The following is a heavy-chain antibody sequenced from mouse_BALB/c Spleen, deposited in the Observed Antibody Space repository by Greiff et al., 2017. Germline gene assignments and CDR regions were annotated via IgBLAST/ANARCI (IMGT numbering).Heavy chain of an antibody. J-gene: IGHJ1*01. D-gene: IGHD1-1*01. Sequence: EVHLVESGGGLVQPGGSLRLSCATSGFTFTDYYMSWVRQSPGKALEWLGFIRNKANGYTTEYSASVKGLFTISRDNSQSILYLQMNTLKAEDSATYYSARDIADHWYFDVWGAGTTVTVSS. CDR2: IRNKANGYTT. CDR1: GFTFTDYY. CDR3: ARDIADHWYFDV. V-gene: IGHV7-3*02.